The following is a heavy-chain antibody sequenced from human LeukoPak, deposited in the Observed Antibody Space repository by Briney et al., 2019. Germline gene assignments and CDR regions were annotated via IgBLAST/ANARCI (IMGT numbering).Heavy chain of an antibody. CDR3: ARGGWLDDY. V-gene: IGHV5-10-1*01. D-gene: IGHD6-19*01. CDR1: GYIFTSYW. Sequence: HGESLKISCQGSGYIFTSYWISWVRQMPGKGLEWTGRINPSNSYSNYNPSFQRHVTFSVDKSIATAYLQWTTLRASDTAMYYCARGGWLDDYWGQGTLVTVSS. CDR2: INPSNSYS. J-gene: IGHJ4*02.